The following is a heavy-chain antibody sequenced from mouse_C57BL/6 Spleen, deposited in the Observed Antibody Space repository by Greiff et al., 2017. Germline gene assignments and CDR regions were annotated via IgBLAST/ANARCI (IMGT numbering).Heavy chain of an antibody. Sequence: EAGGGLVRPNGSLKLSCAAFGFRFITYAMHWVRQAPGKGLEWVARIRSNSNNYATYYAESVKDRVTISRDDSERMLYLQMNNVKTEDTAMYYCVRSPFDYWGQGTTLTVSS. V-gene: IGHV10-1*01. CDR1: GFRFITYA. J-gene: IGHJ2*01. CDR3: VRSPFDY. CDR2: IRSNSNNYAT.